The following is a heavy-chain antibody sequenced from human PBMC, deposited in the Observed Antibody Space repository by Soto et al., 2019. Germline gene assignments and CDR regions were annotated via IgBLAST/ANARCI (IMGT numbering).Heavy chain of an antibody. V-gene: IGHV3-33*01. Sequence: QVQLVESGGGVVQPGQSLRLSCAASGFTVSNYGMHWVRQAPGEGLEWVEVIWKDGNNKYYRDSVKGLCTISRDNSKNTLELQITRLRSADTGVYFCARVEAWTDDAFDNWGEATMVSVSS. CDR1: GFTVSNYG. J-gene: IGHJ3*02. D-gene: IGHD5-12*01. CDR3: ARVEAWTDDAFDN. CDR2: IWKDGNNK.